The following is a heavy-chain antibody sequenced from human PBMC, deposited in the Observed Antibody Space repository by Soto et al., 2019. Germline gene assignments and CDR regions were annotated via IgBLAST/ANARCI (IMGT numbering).Heavy chain of an antibody. CDR2: IWYDGSNK. D-gene: IGHD3-22*01. J-gene: IGHJ4*02. V-gene: IGHV3-33*01. Sequence: GGSLRLSCAASGLTFSNYGMHWVRQAPGKGLEWVAVIWYDGSNKYYADSVKGRFTISRDNSKNTLYLQMNSLRAEDTAVYYCARDQGYYDSSGYQTTNYFDYWGQGTLVTVSS. CDR1: GLTFSNYG. CDR3: ARDQGYYDSSGYQTTNYFDY.